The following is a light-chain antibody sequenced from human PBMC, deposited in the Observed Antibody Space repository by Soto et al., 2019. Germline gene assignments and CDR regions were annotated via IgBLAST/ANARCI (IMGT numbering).Light chain of an antibody. Sequence: QSALTQPASVSGSPGQSITISCTGTSSDVGSYNLVSWYQQHPGKAPKLMIYEGSKRASGVSNRFSGSKSGNMASLTISGLQAEDDADYYCCSYAGSSTFYVFGTGTKLTV. CDR3: CSYAGSSTFYV. J-gene: IGLJ1*01. CDR2: EGS. V-gene: IGLV2-23*01. CDR1: SSDVGSYNL.